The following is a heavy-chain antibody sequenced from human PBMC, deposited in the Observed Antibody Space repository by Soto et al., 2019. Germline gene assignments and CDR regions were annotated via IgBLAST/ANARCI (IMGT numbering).Heavy chain of an antibody. Sequence: QVQLVQSGAEVKKPGASVKVSCKASGYTFTTYDINWVRQATGQGLEGMGWMNPNSGNTGHAQKFQGRVTMTRNTSINTAYRELSRLSSEDRAVDYCARGFLGSGGILTSFWGQGTMVTVSP. V-gene: IGHV1-8*01. J-gene: IGHJ3*01. CDR3: ARGFLGSGGILTSF. CDR1: GYTFTTYD. CDR2: MNPNSGNT. D-gene: IGHD3-9*01.